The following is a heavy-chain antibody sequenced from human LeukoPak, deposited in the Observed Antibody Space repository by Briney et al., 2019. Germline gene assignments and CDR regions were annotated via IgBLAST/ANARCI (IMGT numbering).Heavy chain of an antibody. CDR1: GYSFTSYW. CDR2: IYPGDSDT. Sequence: RGESLKISCKGSGYSFTSYWIGWVRQMPGKGLEWMGIIYPGDSDTRYSPSFQGQVTISADKSISTAYLQWSSLKASDTAMYHCARGIVVVPAAYDYWGQGTLVTVSS. J-gene: IGHJ4*02. CDR3: ARGIVVVPAAYDY. V-gene: IGHV5-51*01. D-gene: IGHD2-2*01.